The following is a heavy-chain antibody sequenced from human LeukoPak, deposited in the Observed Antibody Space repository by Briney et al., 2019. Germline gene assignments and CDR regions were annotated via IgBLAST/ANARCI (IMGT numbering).Heavy chain of an antibody. V-gene: IGHV4-59*01. CDR1: GGSISSYY. D-gene: IGHD5-18*01. Sequence: PSETLSLTCTVSGGSISSYYWSWIRQPPGKGLEGIGYIYYSGSTNYNPSLKSRVTISVDTSKNQFSLKLRSVTAADTAVYYCARDSGYTYGYHDYWGQGTLVTVSS. CDR2: IYYSGST. CDR3: ARDSGYTYGYHDY. J-gene: IGHJ4*02.